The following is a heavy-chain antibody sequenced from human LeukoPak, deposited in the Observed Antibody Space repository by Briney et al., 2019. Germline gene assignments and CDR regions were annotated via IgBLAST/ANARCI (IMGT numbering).Heavy chain of an antibody. Sequence: GGSLRLSCAASGFTFSGSAMHWVRQASGKGLEWVGRIRSKANSYATAYAASVKGRFTISRDDSKNTAYLQMNSLKTEDTAVYYCTRPARGGYYGSGSRIKEENYYYYGMDVWGQGTTVTVSS. CDR1: GFTFSGSA. V-gene: IGHV3-73*01. CDR2: IRSKANSYAT. D-gene: IGHD3-10*01. CDR3: TRPARGGYYGSGSRIKEENYYYYGMDV. J-gene: IGHJ6*02.